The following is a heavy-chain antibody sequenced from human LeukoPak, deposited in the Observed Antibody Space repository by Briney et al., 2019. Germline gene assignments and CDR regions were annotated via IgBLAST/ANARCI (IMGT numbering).Heavy chain of an antibody. CDR1: VYTYTCYH. Sequence: ASVKVSCKGSVYTYTCYHMHWVRQAPGQGREGMGWRNHNSGGTNYAQKVQGRVTMTRDTSISTAYMELSRMRSDDTAVYYCATDDGKLDPETGGNDAFDIWGQGTMVTVSS. CDR3: ATDDGKLDPETGGNDAFDI. D-gene: IGHD4-23*01. V-gene: IGHV1-2*02. J-gene: IGHJ3*02. CDR2: RNHNSGGT.